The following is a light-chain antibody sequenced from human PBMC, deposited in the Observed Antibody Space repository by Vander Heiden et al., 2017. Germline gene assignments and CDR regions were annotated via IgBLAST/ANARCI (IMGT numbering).Light chain of an antibody. V-gene: IGKV4-1*01. CDR2: WAS. J-gene: IGKJ1*01. CDR1: QSVLYSPNNKNC. Sequence: DIVMTQSPDSLAVSLGERATINCKSSQSVLYSPNNKNCLAWYQQKPGQPPKLLIYWASTRESGVPDRFSGSGSGTDCTRTISSLQAEDVAVYYCQQYYSTPRTFGQGTKVEIK. CDR3: QQYYSTPRT.